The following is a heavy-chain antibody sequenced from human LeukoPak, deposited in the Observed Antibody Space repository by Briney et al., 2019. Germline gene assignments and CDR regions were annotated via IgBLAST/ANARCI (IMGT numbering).Heavy chain of an antibody. CDR2: ISGSGGST. J-gene: IGHJ4*02. D-gene: IGHD6-6*01. CDR1: GFTFSSYA. V-gene: IGHV3-23*01. CDR3: AKGSYSSSSGLFDY. Sequence: GGSLRLSCAASGFTFSSYAMSWVRQAPGKGLEWVSAISGSGGSTYYADSVKGRFTISRDNSKNSLYLRMNSLRAEDTAVYYCAKGSYSSSSGLFDYWGQGTLVTVSS.